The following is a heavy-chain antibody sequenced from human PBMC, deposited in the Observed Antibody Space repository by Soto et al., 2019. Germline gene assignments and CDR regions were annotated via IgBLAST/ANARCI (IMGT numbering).Heavy chain of an antibody. CDR3: ESPACADYTFDY. V-gene: IGHV4-39*01. Sequence: PSETLSLTCAVSGGSITSSSYYWGWIRQAPGRGLEWIGTIYYRGSTYYNPSLESRVTISADTSKNQLSLNLRSVTAADTAVYYCESPACADYTFDYWGQGILFTVSS. J-gene: IGHJ4*02. CDR1: GGSITSSSYY. D-gene: IGHD4-4*01. CDR2: IYYRGST.